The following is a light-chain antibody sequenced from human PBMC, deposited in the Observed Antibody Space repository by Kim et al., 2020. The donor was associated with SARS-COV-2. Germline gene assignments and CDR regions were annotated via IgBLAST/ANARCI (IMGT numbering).Light chain of an antibody. Sequence: SSELTQDPAVSVALGQTVRITCQGDSLRSYYASWYQQKPGQAPVLVIYGKNNRPSGIKDRFSGSSSGNTASLTITRAQAEDEADYYCNSRDSSGNHVVFG. CDR1: SLRSYY. CDR3: NSRDSSGNHVV. J-gene: IGLJ2*01. V-gene: IGLV3-19*01. CDR2: GKN.